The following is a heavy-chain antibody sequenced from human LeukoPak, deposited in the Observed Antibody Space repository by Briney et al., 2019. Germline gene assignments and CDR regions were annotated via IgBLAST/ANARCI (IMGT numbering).Heavy chain of an antibody. J-gene: IGHJ6*03. CDR1: GGSISESY. CDR3: ARDRPLELDLAYYYYMDV. CDR2: ISPTGST. V-gene: IGHV4-4*07. D-gene: IGHD1-7*01. Sequence: PSETLSLTCTVSGGSISESYWSWIRQTAGKGLEHIGRISPTGSTLYNPSLKSRVTMSVDPSKNQFSLRLTSVTAADTAVYYCARDRPLELDLAYYYYMDVWGKGTTVTISS.